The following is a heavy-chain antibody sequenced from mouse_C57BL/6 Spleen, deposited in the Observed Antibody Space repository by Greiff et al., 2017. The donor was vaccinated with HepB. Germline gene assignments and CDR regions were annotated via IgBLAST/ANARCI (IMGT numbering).Heavy chain of an antibody. V-gene: IGHV5-6*01. D-gene: IGHD2-4*01. CDR1: GFTFSSYG. J-gene: IGHJ3*01. Sequence: EVQGVESGGDLVKPGGSLKLSCAASGFTFSSYGMSWVRQTPDKRLEWVATISSGGSYTYYPDSVKGRFTISRDNAKNTLYLQMSSLKSEDTAMYYCARERDYDGVWFAYWGQGTLVTVSA. CDR2: ISSGGSYT. CDR3: ARERDYDGVWFAY.